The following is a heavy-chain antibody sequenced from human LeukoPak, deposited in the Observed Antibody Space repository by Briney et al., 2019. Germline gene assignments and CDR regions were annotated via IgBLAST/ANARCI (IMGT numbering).Heavy chain of an antibody. CDR1: GYTFTSYG. D-gene: IGHD3-9*01. CDR2: ISAYNGNT. Sequence: GASVKVSCKAPGYTFTSYGISWVRQAPGQGLEWMGWISAYNGNTNYAQKLQGRVTMTTDTSTSTAYMELRSLRSDDTAVYYCARVPRYFDWLLVFDYWGQGTLVTVSS. V-gene: IGHV1-18*01. CDR3: ARVPRYFDWLLVFDY. J-gene: IGHJ4*02.